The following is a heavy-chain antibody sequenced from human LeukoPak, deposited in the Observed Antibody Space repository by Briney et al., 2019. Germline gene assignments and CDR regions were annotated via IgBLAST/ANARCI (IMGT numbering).Heavy chain of an antibody. V-gene: IGHV3-30*02. D-gene: IGHD2-2*01. CDR1: GFTFSSYG. CDR3: AKGGVVPAAMPWYFDY. CDR2: IRYDGSNK. J-gene: IGHJ4*02. Sequence: GGSLRLSCAASGFTFSSYGMHWVRQAPGKGLEWVAFIRYDGSNKYYADSVKGRFTISRGNSKNTLYLQMNSLRAEDTAVYYCAKGGVVPAAMPWYFDYWGQGTLVTVSS.